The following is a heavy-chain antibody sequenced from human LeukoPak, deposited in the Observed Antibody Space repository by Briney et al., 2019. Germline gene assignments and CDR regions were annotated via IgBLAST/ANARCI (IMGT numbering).Heavy chain of an antibody. CDR1: SVSISSYY. V-gene: IGHV4-59*01. J-gene: IGHJ4*02. Sequence: SETLSLTCSVSSVSISSYYWNWIRQPPGKGLEGLGYIYYSGTTTYNPSLKSRVTISVDTSKTPFSLQLSSVTAADTAVYYSARVRSITHYSFDYWGQGTLVTVSS. D-gene: IGHD1-14*01. CDR3: ARVRSITHYSFDY. CDR2: IYYSGTT.